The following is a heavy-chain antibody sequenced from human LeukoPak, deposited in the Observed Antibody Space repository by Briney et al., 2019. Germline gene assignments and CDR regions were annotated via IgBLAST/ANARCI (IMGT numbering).Heavy chain of an antibody. J-gene: IGHJ4*02. Sequence: SVKVSCEASGGTFSSYAISWVRQAPGQGLEWMGGIIPIFGTANYAQKFQGRVTITADESTSTAYMELSSLRSEDTAVYYCARATYDFWSGYYIPGWGQGTLVTVSS. CDR2: IIPIFGTA. CDR1: GGTFSSYA. CDR3: ARATYDFWSGYYIPG. V-gene: IGHV1-69*13. D-gene: IGHD3-3*01.